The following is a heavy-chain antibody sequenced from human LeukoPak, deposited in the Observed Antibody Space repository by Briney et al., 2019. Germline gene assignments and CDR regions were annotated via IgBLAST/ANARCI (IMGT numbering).Heavy chain of an antibody. D-gene: IGHD3-10*01. CDR1: GFTFSSYG. J-gene: IGHJ5*02. V-gene: IGHV3-23*01. CDR2: ISGSGGST. CDR3: AKCMDWGVISWFDP. Sequence: GGSLRLSCAASGFTFSSYGMSWVRQAPGKGLEWVSAISGSGGSTYYADSVKGRFTISRDNSKNTLYLQMNSLRAEDTAVYYCAKCMDWGVISWFDPWGQGTLVTVSS.